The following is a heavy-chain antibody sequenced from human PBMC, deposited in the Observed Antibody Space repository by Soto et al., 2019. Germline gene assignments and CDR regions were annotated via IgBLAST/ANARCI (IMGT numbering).Heavy chain of an antibody. Sequence: PSETLSLTCAVSGGTISSSKWWSWVRQPPGKGLEWIGEIYHTGSTNSNPSLKSRVTISVDKSKNQFSLKLSSVTAADTALYYCARASGIAVSGPFDYWGQGTLVTVSS. D-gene: IGHD6-19*01. V-gene: IGHV4-4*02. CDR1: GGTISSSKW. CDR2: IYHTGST. J-gene: IGHJ4*02. CDR3: ARASGIAVSGPFDY.